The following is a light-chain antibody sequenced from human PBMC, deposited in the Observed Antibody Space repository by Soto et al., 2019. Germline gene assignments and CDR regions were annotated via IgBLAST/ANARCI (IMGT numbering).Light chain of an antibody. V-gene: IGLV2-8*01. J-gene: IGLJ1*01. CDR3: NAQADNGKHV. CDR1: SNDVGHSSF. CDR2: EVS. Sequence: QSALTQPHSASGSPGQSVTISCTGNSNDVGHSSFISWFQQHPGKGPKLIIYEVSKRPSGVPDRFSGSKSGNTASLSVSGLQDEDEADYFCNAQADNGKHVFGTGTKLTVL.